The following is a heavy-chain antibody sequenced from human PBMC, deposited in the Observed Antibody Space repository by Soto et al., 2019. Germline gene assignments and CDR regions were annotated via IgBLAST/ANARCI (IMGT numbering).Heavy chain of an antibody. J-gene: IGHJ6*02. CDR3: ARTLAAAAYYYYYGMDV. CDR2: ITSSSSTI. D-gene: IGHD6-13*01. CDR1: GFTFSSYT. Sequence: EVQLVESGGGLVQPGGSLRLSCAASGFTFSSYTMNWVRQAPGKGLEWVSYITSSSSTIYYADSVKGRFTISRDNAKNAXNLQMNSLRDEDTAVYYCARTLAAAAYYYYYGMDVWGQGTTVTVSS. V-gene: IGHV3-48*02.